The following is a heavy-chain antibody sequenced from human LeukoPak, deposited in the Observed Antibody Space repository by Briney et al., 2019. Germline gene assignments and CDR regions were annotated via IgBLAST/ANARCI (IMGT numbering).Heavy chain of an antibody. D-gene: IGHD2-2*01. CDR3: ATYCSSANCYTWGYYFDY. V-gene: IGHV1-69*13. CDR2: IIPISGTA. CDR1: GGTFSSYA. Sequence: GASVKVSCKGSGGTFSSYAISWVGQAAGQGVEWMGGIIPISGTANYAQKFQGRVTITADESTSTVYMELSSLRSEDTAMYYCATYCSSANCYTWGYYFDYWGQGTLVTVSS. J-gene: IGHJ4*02.